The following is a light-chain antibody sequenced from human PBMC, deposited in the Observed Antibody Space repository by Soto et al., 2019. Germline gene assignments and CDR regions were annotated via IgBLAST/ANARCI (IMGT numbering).Light chain of an antibody. J-gene: IGKJ1*01. CDR3: QQRSNWRT. V-gene: IGKV3-11*01. CDR1: QSVSSY. Sequence: VLTQSPDTLSLSPGESATLSCRASQSVSSYLAWYQQKPGQAPRLLIYDASNRATGIPARFSGSGSGTDFTLTISSLEPEDFAVYYCQQRSNWRTFGQGTKVDIK. CDR2: DAS.